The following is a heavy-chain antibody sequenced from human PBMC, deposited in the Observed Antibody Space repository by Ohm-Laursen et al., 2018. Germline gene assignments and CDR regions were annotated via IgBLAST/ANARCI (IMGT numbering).Heavy chain of an antibody. CDR2: ISYDGSNK. D-gene: IGHD1-26*01. Sequence: SLRLSCAASGFIFKNYAMNWVRQTPGKGLEWVAVISYDGSNKYYADSVKGRFTISRDNSKNTLYLQMNSLRAEDTAVYYCAKDFGGTREGGMDVWGQGTTVTVSS. V-gene: IGHV3-30*18. J-gene: IGHJ6*02. CDR1: GFIFKNYA. CDR3: AKDFGGTREGGMDV.